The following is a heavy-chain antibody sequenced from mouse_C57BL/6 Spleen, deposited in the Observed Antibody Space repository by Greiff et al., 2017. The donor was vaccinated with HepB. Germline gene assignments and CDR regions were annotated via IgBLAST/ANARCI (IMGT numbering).Heavy chain of an antibody. CDR1: GFTFSSYA. J-gene: IGHJ3*01. CDR2: ISDGGSYT. V-gene: IGHV5-4*01. CDR3: ARHYGSSLAWFAY. Sequence: EVQVVESGGGLVKPGGSLKLSCAASGFTFSSYAMSWVRQTPEKRLEWVATISDGGSYTYYPDNVKGRFTISRDNAKNNLYLQMSHLKSEDTAMYYCARHYGSSLAWFAYWGQGTLVTVSA. D-gene: IGHD1-1*01.